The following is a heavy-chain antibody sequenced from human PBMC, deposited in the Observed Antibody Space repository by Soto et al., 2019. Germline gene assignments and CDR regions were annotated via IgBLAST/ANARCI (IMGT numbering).Heavy chain of an antibody. J-gene: IGHJ3*01. CDR2: LYHTGST. CDR1: GDSIARNNHY. Sequence: NPAETLSLTCTVSGDSIARNNHYWTWIRQPPGEALEWIGSLYHTGSTYYKPSLRSRLTISVDTSKNQFSLRLSSVTAADAAVYYCAIQSARPPPDVFDFWGQGTMVTVSS. V-gene: IGHV4-39*01. CDR3: AIQSARPPPDVFDF.